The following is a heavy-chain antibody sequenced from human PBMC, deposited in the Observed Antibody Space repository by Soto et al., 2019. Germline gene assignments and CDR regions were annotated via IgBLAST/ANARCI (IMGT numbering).Heavy chain of an antibody. V-gene: IGHV4-31*03. Sequence: QVQLQESGPGLVKPSQTLSLTCTVSGGSISSGGYYWSWIRQHPGQGLEWIGYIYYSGSTYYNPSLKSRVTISVDTSKNQFSLKLSSVTAADTAVYYCARDPGHYDILPGYYIGWFDPWGQGTLVTVSS. CDR2: IYYSGST. D-gene: IGHD3-9*01. J-gene: IGHJ5*02. CDR1: GGSISSGGYY. CDR3: ARDPGHYDILPGYYIGWFDP.